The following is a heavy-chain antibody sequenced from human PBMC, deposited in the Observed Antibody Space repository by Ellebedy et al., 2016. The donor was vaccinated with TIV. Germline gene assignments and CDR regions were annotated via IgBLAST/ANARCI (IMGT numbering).Heavy chain of an antibody. D-gene: IGHD1-14*01. Sequence: GRFTIARDNAKNSLYLQMSSLRVEDTAVYYCARVGAVGGTTDAFDIWGQGTMVTVSS. CDR3: ARVGAVGGTTDAFDI. J-gene: IGHJ3*02. V-gene: IGHV3-11*05.